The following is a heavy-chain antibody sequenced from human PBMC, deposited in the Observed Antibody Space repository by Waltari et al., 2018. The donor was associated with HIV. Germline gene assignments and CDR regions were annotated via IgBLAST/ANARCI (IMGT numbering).Heavy chain of an antibody. J-gene: IGHJ5*02. Sequence: QVQLQESGPGLVKPSETLSLPCSVSGDSVSSGSYYWSWMRQPPGKGLEWIGNIDYTGRANYNPSLKTRVTISVDTSKNHFSLKLTSVTAGDTAIYYCARIVASAGLRFDRWGQGSLVTVSS. CDR3: ARIVASAGLRFDR. V-gene: IGHV4-61*03. CDR1: GDSVSSGSYY. D-gene: IGHD2-21*01. CDR2: IDYTGRA.